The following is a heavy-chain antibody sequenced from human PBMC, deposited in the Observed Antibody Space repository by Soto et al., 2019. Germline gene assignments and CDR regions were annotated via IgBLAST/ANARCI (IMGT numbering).Heavy chain of an antibody. J-gene: IGHJ6*02. CDR1: GGTFSSYA. Sequence: SVKVSCKASGGTFSSYAISWVRQAPGQGLEWMGGIIPIFGTANYAQKFQGRVTITADESTSTAYMELSSLRSEDTAVYYCARASGYEVALGNYGMDVWGQGTTVTVS. CDR3: ARASGYEVALGNYGMDV. D-gene: IGHD1-1*01. CDR2: IIPIFGTA. V-gene: IGHV1-69*13.